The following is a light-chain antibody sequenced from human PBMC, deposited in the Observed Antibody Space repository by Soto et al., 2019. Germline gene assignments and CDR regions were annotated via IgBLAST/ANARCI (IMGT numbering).Light chain of an antibody. CDR1: QSVSSN. V-gene: IGKV3-15*01. J-gene: IGKJ1*01. CDR3: QHYRNWPPWT. Sequence: EIVMTQSPATLSVSPGERATLSCRASQSVSSNLAWYQQKPGQAPRLLIYRASTRATGIPARFSGSGSGTDFTLPITSLQSEDFAVYYCQHYRNWPPWTFGQGTKVEIK. CDR2: RAS.